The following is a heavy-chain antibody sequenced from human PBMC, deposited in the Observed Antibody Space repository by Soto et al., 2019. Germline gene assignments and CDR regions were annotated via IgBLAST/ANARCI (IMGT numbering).Heavy chain of an antibody. J-gene: IGHJ4*02. Sequence: QVQLVESGGGVVQPGRSLRLSCAASGFTFSSYDMHWVRQAPGKGLEWVAVISYDGSNKYYADSVKGRFTISRDNFQKPLYLQINSPRAEDTAVYYWAKAYIRRFDYWGQGNLVTVSS. CDR1: GFTFSSYD. D-gene: IGHD5-18*01. CDR3: AKAYIRRFDY. V-gene: IGHV3-30*18. CDR2: ISYDGSNK.